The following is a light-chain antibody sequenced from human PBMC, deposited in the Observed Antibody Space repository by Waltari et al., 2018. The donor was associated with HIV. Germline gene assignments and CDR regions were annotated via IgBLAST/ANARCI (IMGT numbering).Light chain of an antibody. Sequence: DIQMTQSPSSVSASVGDRLTITCRASQGIGSWLAWYQHKPGKAPNLLIYAASSLQSEVPARFSGGGSVTEFSLTISSLQPEDVAIYYCQQGDSFPPTFGGGTKVEI. CDR3: QQGDSFPPT. CDR1: QGIGSW. CDR2: AAS. V-gene: IGKV1-12*01. J-gene: IGKJ4*01.